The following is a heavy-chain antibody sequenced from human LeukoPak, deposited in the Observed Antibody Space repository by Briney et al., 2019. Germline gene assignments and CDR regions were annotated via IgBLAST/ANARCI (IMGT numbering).Heavy chain of an antibody. D-gene: IGHD3-16*01. Sequence: SQTLSLTCAISGDSVSSNSAAWNWIRQSPSRGLEWLGRTYYRSKWYNDYAVSVKSRITINPDTSKNQFSLQLNSVTPEDTAVYYCARGRDYDYVWGSSLGFDYWGQGTLVTVSS. CDR2: TYYRSKWYN. CDR3: ARGRDYDYVWGSSLGFDY. J-gene: IGHJ4*02. CDR1: GDSVSSNSAA. V-gene: IGHV6-1*01.